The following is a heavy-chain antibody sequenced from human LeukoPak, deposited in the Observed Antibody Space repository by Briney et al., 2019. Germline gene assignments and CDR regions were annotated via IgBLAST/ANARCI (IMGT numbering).Heavy chain of an antibody. CDR3: ASTAWDMKSLYY. V-gene: IGHV3-21*01. CDR1: GFTFSSYS. Sequence: GGSLRLSCAASGFTFSSYSMNWVRQAPGKGLEWVSSISSSSSYIYYADSVKGRFTISRDNAKNSLYLQMNSLRAEDTAVYYCASTAWDMKSLYYWGQGTLVTVSS. CDR2: ISSSSSYI. J-gene: IGHJ4*02. D-gene: IGHD2-15*01.